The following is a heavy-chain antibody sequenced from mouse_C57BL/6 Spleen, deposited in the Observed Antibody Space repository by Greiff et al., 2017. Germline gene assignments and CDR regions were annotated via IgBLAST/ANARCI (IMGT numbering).Heavy chain of an antibody. Sequence: VKLQQPGAELVKPGASVKLSCKASGYTFTSYWMQWVKQRPGQGLEWIGEIDPSDSYTNYNQKFTGKATLTVDTSSSTAYMQLSSLTSEDSAVYYCARITTVVAHFDYWGQGTTLTVSS. CDR1: GYTFTSYW. J-gene: IGHJ2*01. CDR2: IDPSDSYT. CDR3: ARITTVVAHFDY. D-gene: IGHD1-1*01. V-gene: IGHV1-50*01.